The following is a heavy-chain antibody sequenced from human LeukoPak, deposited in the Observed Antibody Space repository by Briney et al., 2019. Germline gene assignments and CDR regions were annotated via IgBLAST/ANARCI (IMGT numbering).Heavy chain of an antibody. CDR3: ARNEKGVVPAAIDY. Sequence: SETLSLTCTVSGGSISSSSYYWGWIRQPPGKGLEWIGSIYYSGSTYYNPSLKSRVTISVDTSKNQFSLKLSSVTAADTAVYYCARNEKGVVPAAIDYWGQGTLVTVSS. CDR1: GGSISSSSYY. J-gene: IGHJ4*02. CDR2: IYYSGST. D-gene: IGHD2-2*01. V-gene: IGHV4-39*07.